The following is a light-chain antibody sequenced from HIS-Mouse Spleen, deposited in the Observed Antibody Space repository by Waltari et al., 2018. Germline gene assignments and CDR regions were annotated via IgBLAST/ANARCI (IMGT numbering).Light chain of an antibody. Sequence: QSALTQPASVSGSPGQSIPISCTGPSSDVGRYTLVSWYQQHPGKAPKLRIYEGSKRPSGVSNRFSGSKSGNTASLTISGLQAEDEADYYCCSYAGSSTWVFGGGTKLTVL. CDR3: CSYAGSSTWV. CDR1: SSDVGRYTL. CDR2: EGS. J-gene: IGLJ3*02. V-gene: IGLV2-23*01.